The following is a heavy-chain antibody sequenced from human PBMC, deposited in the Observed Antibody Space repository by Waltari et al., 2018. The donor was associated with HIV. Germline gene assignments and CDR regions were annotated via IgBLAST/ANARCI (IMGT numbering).Heavy chain of an antibody. CDR3: VKEHQYSHSWYSYYGMDV. CDR1: GFTLSNYV. V-gene: IGHV3-23*01. Sequence: EVQVLESGGALVQPGGSLRLHWAASGFTLSNYVMCWVRQAPGKGLEWVLTISGSGGSTYYADSVKGRFTVSRDNSKNTLYLQMNSLRAEDTAVYFCVKEHQYSHSWYSYYGMDVWGQGTTVTVSS. CDR2: ISGSGGST. J-gene: IGHJ6*02. D-gene: IGHD6-13*01.